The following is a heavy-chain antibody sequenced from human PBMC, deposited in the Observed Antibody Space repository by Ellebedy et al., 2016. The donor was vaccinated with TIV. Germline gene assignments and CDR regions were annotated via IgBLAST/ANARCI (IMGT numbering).Heavy chain of an antibody. CDR3: ARRQEQLITRYYYCGMDV. CDR1: GDSISSTNYF. J-gene: IGHJ6*02. Sequence: SETLSLTCTVSGDSISSTNYFWDWIRQPPGKGLEWIGSIDFRGSTYYNPSLRSRVAISEDTSKNQFSLKLSSVSAADAAVYYCARRQEQLITRYYYCGMDVWGQGTTVLVSS. D-gene: IGHD6-19*01. V-gene: IGHV4-39*01. CDR2: IDFRGST.